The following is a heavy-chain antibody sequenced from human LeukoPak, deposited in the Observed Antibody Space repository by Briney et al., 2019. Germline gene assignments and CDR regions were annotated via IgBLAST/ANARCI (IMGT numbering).Heavy chain of an antibody. D-gene: IGHD3-10*01. J-gene: IGHJ4*02. CDR2: INHSGST. V-gene: IGHV4-34*01. Sequence: SETPSLTCAVYGGSFSGYYWSWIRQPPGKGLEWIGEINHSGSTNYNPSLKSRVTISVDTSKNQFSLKLSSVTAADTAVYYCARGQGVRYYYGSGSYYKTSQAYYFDYWGQGTLVTVSS. CDR1: GGSFSGYY. CDR3: ARGQGVRYYYGSGSYYKTSQAYYFDY.